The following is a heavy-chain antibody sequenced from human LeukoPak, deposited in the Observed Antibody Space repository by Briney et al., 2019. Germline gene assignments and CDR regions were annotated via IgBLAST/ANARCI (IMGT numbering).Heavy chain of an antibody. Sequence: GGSLRLSCAASGFTFSSYSMNWVRQAPGKGLEWVSSISSSSSYIYYADSGKGRFTISRDNAKNSLYLQMNSLRAEDTALYYCAKNGDRGAYCSGGSCYPYYYYYIDVWGKGTTVTISS. V-gene: IGHV3-21*04. J-gene: IGHJ6*03. CDR3: AKNGDRGAYCSGGSCYPYYYYYIDV. CDR1: GFTFSSYS. CDR2: ISSSSSYI. D-gene: IGHD2-15*01.